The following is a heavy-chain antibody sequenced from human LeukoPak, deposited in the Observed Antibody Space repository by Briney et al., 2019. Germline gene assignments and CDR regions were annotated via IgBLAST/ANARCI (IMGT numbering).Heavy chain of an antibody. J-gene: IGHJ5*02. Sequence: GGSLRLSCAASGFTFSSYGMHWVRQAPGKGLEWVAVISYDGSNKYYADSVKGRFTISRDNSKNTLYLQMNSLRAEDTAVYYCARTYYYDSSGLMTLRGGWFDPWGQGTLVTVSS. CDR3: ARTYYYDSSGLMTLRGGWFDP. CDR1: GFTFSSYG. D-gene: IGHD3-22*01. V-gene: IGHV3-30*03. CDR2: ISYDGSNK.